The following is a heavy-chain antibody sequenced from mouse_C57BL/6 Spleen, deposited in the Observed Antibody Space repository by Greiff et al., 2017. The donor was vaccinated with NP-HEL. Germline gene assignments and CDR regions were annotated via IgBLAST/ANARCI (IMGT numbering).Heavy chain of an antibody. CDR2: IDPSDSET. CDR3: ARTRDYGRAMDY. CDR1: GYTFTSYW. Sequence: VQLQQPGAELVRPGSSVKLSCKASGYTFTSYWMHWVKQRPIQGLEWIGNIDPSDSETHYNQKFKVKATLTVDKSSSTAYMQLSSLTSEDSAVYYCARTRDYGRAMDYWGQGTSVTVSS. V-gene: IGHV1-52*01. J-gene: IGHJ4*01. D-gene: IGHD1-1*01.